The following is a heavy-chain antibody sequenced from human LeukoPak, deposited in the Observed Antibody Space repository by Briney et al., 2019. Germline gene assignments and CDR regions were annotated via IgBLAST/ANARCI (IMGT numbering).Heavy chain of an antibody. CDR1: GASFSGYY. CDR2: INHSGST. CDR3: ARGPDYYDSSGYYYY. J-gene: IGHJ4*02. D-gene: IGHD3-22*01. Sequence: SETLSLTCAVYGASFSGYYWSWIRQPPGKGLEWIGEINHSGSTNYNPSLKSRVTLSVDTSKNQFSLKLSSVTAADTAVYYCARGPDYYDSSGYYYYWGQGTLVTVSS. V-gene: IGHV4-34*01.